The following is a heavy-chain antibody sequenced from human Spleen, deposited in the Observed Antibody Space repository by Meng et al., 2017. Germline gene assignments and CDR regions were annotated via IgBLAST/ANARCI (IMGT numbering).Heavy chain of an antibody. V-gene: IGHV3-53*01. D-gene: IGHD3-10*01. CDR2: IYSEGSI. J-gene: IGHJ4*02. CDR3: AKVILPYYYGSGRPAFDY. Sequence: GESLKISCAASGFSVSNNYMSWVRQAPGKGLEWVSLIYSEGSIYYADSVKGRFTVSRHDSKNTVYLQMNSLRVEDTAVYYCAKVILPYYYGSGRPAFDYWGQGTLVTVSS. CDR1: GFSVSNNY.